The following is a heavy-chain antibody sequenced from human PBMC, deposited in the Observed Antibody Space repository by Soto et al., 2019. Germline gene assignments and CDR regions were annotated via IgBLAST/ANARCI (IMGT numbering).Heavy chain of an antibody. CDR1: GHTLINYY. CDR2: IDPSGNGT. J-gene: IGHJ4*02. D-gene: IGHD3-22*01. Sequence: ASVKVSCKTSGHTLINYYMHWVRQAPGQGLDWLGKIDPSGNGTSYAERFQGRITLTSDTSTKTVYVELSSLRSEDTAIYYCAINYYDSTGYLYWGQGTLVTVSS. V-gene: IGHV1-46*01. CDR3: AINYYDSTGYLY.